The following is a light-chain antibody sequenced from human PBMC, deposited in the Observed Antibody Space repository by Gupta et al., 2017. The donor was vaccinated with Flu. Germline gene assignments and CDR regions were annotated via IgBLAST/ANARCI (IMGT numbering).Light chain of an antibody. V-gene: IGKV3-20*01. CDR3: QHYGNRT. CDR2: GTY. J-gene: IGKJ1*01. CDR1: QSISGTY. Sequence: PGHLSLSKGERATRSCKDSQSISGTYLDWDQQRAGQAPRILMYGTYNRDSGVKGRFSGSGAGTDFTLTSRGRENEDFDGYGSQHYGNRTFGQGTKVEIK.